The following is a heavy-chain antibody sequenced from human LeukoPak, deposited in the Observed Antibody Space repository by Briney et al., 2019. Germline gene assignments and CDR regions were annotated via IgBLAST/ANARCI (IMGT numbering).Heavy chain of an antibody. Sequence: GRSLRLSCAASGFTFSSYGMHWVRQAPGKGLEWVAVISYDERNKYYADSVKGRFTISRDSSKNTLYLQMNSLRTEDTAVYYCARDMQNYYGSERPWYFDLWGRGTLVTVSS. CDR1: GFTFSSYG. J-gene: IGHJ2*01. D-gene: IGHD3-10*01. V-gene: IGHV3-30*19. CDR2: ISYDERNK. CDR3: ARDMQNYYGSERPWYFDL.